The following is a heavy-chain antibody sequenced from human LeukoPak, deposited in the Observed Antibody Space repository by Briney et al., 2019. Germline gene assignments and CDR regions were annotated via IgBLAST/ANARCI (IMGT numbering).Heavy chain of an antibody. J-gene: IGHJ4*02. CDR1: GFTFSSYA. CDR2: ISGGGGST. CDR3: AKGSSGSYSTAFDY. D-gene: IGHD1-26*01. V-gene: IGHV3-23*01. Sequence: GGFLRLSCAASGFTFSSYAMSWVRQAPGKGLEWVSAISGGGGSTYYADSVKGRFTISRDNSKNTLYLQMNSLRAEDTAVYYCAKGSSGSYSTAFDYWGQGTLVTVSS.